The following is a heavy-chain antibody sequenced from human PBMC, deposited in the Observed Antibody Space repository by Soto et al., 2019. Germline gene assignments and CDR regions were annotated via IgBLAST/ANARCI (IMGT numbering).Heavy chain of an antibody. D-gene: IGHD3-3*01. Sequence: QLQLQESGPGLVKPSETLSLTCTVSGGSISSRSYYWGWIRQPPGKGLEWIGSIYYSGSTYYNPSLKSRVTISVDTSKNQFSLKLGSVTAADTAVYYCARREGGYYFYAFDIWGQGTMVTLSS. CDR3: ARREGGYYFYAFDI. J-gene: IGHJ3*02. V-gene: IGHV4-39*01. CDR2: IYYSGST. CDR1: GGSISSRSYY.